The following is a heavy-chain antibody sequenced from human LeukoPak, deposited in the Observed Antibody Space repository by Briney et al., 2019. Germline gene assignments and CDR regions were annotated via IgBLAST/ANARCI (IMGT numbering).Heavy chain of an antibody. CDR1: GYTFTAYY. CDR2: INPNSGGT. D-gene: IGHD3-3*01. J-gene: IGHJ6*02. V-gene: IGHV1-2*02. Sequence: ASVRVSCKASGYTFTAYYMHWVRQAPGQGLEWMGWINPNSGGTNYAQKFQGRVTMTRDTSISTAYMELSRLRSDDTAVYYCARDGDFWSGSNGMDVWGQGTTVAVSS. CDR3: ARDGDFWSGSNGMDV.